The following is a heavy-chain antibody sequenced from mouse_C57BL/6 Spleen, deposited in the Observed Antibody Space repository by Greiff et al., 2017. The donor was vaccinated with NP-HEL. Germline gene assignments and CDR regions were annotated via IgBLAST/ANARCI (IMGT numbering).Heavy chain of an antibody. Sequence: VQLQQPGAELVKPGASVKMSCKASGYTFTSYWITWVKQRPGQGLEWIGDIYPGSGSTNYNEKFKSKATLTVDTSSSTAYMQLSSLTSEDSAVYYCASLYYGSSYGAMDYWGQGTSVTVSS. CDR2: IYPGSGST. V-gene: IGHV1-55*01. J-gene: IGHJ4*01. CDR3: ASLYYGSSYGAMDY. CDR1: GYTFTSYW. D-gene: IGHD1-1*01.